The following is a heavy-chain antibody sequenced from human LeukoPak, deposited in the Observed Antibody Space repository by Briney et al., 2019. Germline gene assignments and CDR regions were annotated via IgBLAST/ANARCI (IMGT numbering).Heavy chain of an antibody. CDR2: IYHSGST. CDR3: AIYCSGGSCLFDY. J-gene: IGHJ4*02. CDR1: GYSISIGYY. Sequence: SETLSLTCAVSGYSISIGYYWGWIRHPPGEGLEWIGIIYHSGSTYYNPSLKSRVTISVDTSKNQFSLKLSSVTAADTAVYYCAIYCSGGSCLFDYWGQGTLVTVSS. V-gene: IGHV4-38-2*01. D-gene: IGHD2-15*01.